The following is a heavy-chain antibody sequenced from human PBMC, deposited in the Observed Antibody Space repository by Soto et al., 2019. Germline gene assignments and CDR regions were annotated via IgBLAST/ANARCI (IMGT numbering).Heavy chain of an antibody. CDR2: ISAHTGNT. Sequence: ASGKVSCKTSGYTFTNYGISWVRQAPGQGLEWMGWISAHTGNTNYAQKFQGRVTMTTDTSTSTAYMELRSLRSDDTAVYYCARVLGYNSSWWRHTAFDIWGQGTMVTVSS. D-gene: IGHD6-13*01. CDR1: GYTFTNYG. J-gene: IGHJ3*02. CDR3: ARVLGYNSSWWRHTAFDI. V-gene: IGHV1-18*01.